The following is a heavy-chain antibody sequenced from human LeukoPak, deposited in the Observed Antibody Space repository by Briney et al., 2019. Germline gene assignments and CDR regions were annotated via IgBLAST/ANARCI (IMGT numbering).Heavy chain of an antibody. D-gene: IGHD2-15*01. J-gene: IGHJ6*02. CDR2: ISYDGSNK. V-gene: IGHV3-30-3*01. CDR3: ARDYWLETPEDYDYYGMDV. CDR1: GFTFSSYA. Sequence: GGSLRLSCAASGFTFSSYAMHWVRQAPGKGLEWVAVISYDGSNKYYADSVKGRFTISRDNSKNTLYLQMNSLRAEDTAVYYCARDYWLETPEDYDYYGMDVWGQGTTVTVSS.